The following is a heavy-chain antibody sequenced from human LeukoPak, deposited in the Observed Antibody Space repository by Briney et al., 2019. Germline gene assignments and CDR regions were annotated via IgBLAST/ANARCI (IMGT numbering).Heavy chain of an antibody. J-gene: IGHJ3*02. Sequence: PSETLSLTCTVSGGSISSGSYYWSWIRQPAGKGLEWIGRIYTSGSTNYNPSLKSRVTISVDTSKNQFSLKLSSVTAADTAVYYCARGVLSHSSSWRGWGKAFDIWSQGTMVTVSS. CDR2: IYTSGST. D-gene: IGHD6-13*01. V-gene: IGHV4-61*02. CDR1: GGSISSGSYY. CDR3: ARGVLSHSSSWRGWGKAFDI.